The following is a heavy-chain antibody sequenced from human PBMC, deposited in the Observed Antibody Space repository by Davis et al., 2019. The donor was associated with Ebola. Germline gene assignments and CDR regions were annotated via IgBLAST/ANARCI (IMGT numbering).Heavy chain of an antibody. V-gene: IGHV3-21*04. D-gene: IGHD1-26*01. CDR1: GFTFSSYA. CDR3: ARDTPWIGIVGAANDAFDI. J-gene: IGHJ3*02. Sequence: GGSLRLSCAASGFTFSSYAMNWVRQAPGKGLEWVSSISGGNYYIYYADSLKGRFTISRDNAKNSLYLQMNSLRAEDTAVYYCARDTPWIGIVGAANDAFDIWGQGTMVTVSS. CDR2: ISGGNYYI.